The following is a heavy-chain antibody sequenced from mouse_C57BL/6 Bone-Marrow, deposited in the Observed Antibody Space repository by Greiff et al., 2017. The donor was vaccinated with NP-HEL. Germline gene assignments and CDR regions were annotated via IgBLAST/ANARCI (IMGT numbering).Heavy chain of an antibody. CDR2: ISNGGGST. Sequence: EVKVVESGGGLVQPGGSLKLSCAASGFTFSDYYMYWVRQTPEKRLEWVAYISNGGGSTYYPDTVKGRFTISRDNAKNTLYLQMSRLKSEDTAMYYCARPNDYAYAMDYWGQGTSVTVSS. D-gene: IGHD2-4*01. CDR1: GFTFSDYY. J-gene: IGHJ4*01. CDR3: ARPNDYAYAMDY. V-gene: IGHV5-12*01.